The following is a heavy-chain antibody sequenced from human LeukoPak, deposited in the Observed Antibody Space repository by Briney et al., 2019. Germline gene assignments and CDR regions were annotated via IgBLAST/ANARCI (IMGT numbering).Heavy chain of an antibody. J-gene: IGHJ6*02. CDR3: ARAPATYYDFWSGSPYYYYGMDV. CDR2: IYYSGST. CDR1: GGSISSYY. V-gene: IGHV4-59*01. D-gene: IGHD3-3*01. Sequence: PSETLSLTCTVSGGSISSYYWSWIRQPPGKGLEWIGYIYYSGSTNYNPSLKSRVTISVDTSKNQFSLKLSSVTAADTAVYYCARAPATYYDFWSGSPYYYYGMDVWGQGTTVTVSS.